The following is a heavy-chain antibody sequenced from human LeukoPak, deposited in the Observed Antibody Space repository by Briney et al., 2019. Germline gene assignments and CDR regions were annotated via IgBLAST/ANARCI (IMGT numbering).Heavy chain of an antibody. J-gene: IGHJ5*02. V-gene: IGHV4-30-4*01. Sequence: PSQTLSLTCTVSGDSISSGDSYWSWIRQPPGKGLEWIGYIYYTGNTNYNPSLKTRLIISVDTSKNRFSLRLSSVTAADTAVYYCVRDVAGYDDSGSIWFDPWGQGTLVSVSS. CDR2: IYYTGNT. D-gene: IGHD6-13*01. CDR1: GDSISSGDSY. CDR3: VRDVAGYDDSGSIWFDP.